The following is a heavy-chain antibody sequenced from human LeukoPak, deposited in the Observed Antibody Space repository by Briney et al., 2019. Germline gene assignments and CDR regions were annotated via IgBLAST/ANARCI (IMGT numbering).Heavy chain of an antibody. J-gene: IGHJ4*02. CDR3: ARVGHYGDHFDY. Sequence: SVKVSCKASGGTFSSYAISWVRQAPGQGLEWMGRIIPILGIANYAQKFQGRVTITADKSTSTAYMELSSLRSGDTAVYYCARVGHYGDHFDYWGQGTLVTVSS. V-gene: IGHV1-69*04. D-gene: IGHD4-17*01. CDR1: GGTFSSYA. CDR2: IIPILGIA.